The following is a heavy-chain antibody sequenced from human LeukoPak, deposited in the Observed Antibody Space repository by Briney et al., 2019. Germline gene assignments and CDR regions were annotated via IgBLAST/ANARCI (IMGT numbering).Heavy chain of an antibody. CDR1: GGSISSSSYY. V-gene: IGHV4-39*01. CDR3: ARHGGLYSSSWTFGY. CDR2: IYYSGST. Sequence: SETLSLTCTVSGGSISSSSYYWGWIRQPPGKGLEWIGSIYYSGSTYYNPSLKSRVTISVDTSKNQLSLKLSSVTAADTAVYSGARHGGLYSSSWTFGYGGQETRVTVSS. J-gene: IGHJ4*02. D-gene: IGHD6-13*01.